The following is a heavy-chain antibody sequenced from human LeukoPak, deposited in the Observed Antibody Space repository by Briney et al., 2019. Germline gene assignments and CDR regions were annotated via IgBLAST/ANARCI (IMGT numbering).Heavy chain of an antibody. V-gene: IGHV3-7*03. J-gene: IGHJ4*02. CDR1: GFTFSSYW. Sequence: GGSLRLSCAASGFTFSSYWLSWVRQAPGKGLEWVANIKFDGSEKYYVDSVKGRFTISRDNSKDTLYLQMNSLRAEDTAVYYCAKTSVRFLEWFEGTFDYWGQGTLVTVSS. D-gene: IGHD3-3*01. CDR3: AKTSVRFLEWFEGTFDY. CDR2: IKFDGSEK.